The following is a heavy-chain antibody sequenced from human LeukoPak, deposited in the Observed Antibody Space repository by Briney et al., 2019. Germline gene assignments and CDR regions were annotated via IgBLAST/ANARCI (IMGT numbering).Heavy chain of an antibody. J-gene: IGHJ4*02. Sequence: SETLSLTCTVSGPSISNFYWSWIRQPPGKGLEWIGYIYYSGSTNYNPSLKSRVTISVDTSKNQFSLKLSSVTAADTAVYYCARGLLRYYGSGSYYTKNYFDYWGQGTLVTVSS. V-gene: IGHV4-59*01. CDR2: IYYSGST. CDR3: ARGLLRYYGSGSYYTKNYFDY. CDR1: GPSISNFY. D-gene: IGHD3-10*01.